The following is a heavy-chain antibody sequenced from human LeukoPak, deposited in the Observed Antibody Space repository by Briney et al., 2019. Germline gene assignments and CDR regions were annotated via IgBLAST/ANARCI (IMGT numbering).Heavy chain of an antibody. J-gene: IGHJ4*02. V-gene: IGHV3-30*02. Sequence: GGSLRLSCAASGFTFSSYGMHWVRQAPGKGLEWVAFIWYDGSNKYYADSVKGRFTISRDNSKNTLYLQMNSLRAEDTAVYYCAKDPSRTSGTTPIYWGQGTLVTVSS. D-gene: IGHD1-26*01. CDR2: IWYDGSNK. CDR3: AKDPSRTSGTTPIY. CDR1: GFTFSSYG.